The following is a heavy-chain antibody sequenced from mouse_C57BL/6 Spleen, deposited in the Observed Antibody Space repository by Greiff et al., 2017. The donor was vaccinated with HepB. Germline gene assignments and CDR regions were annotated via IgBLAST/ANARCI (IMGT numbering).Heavy chain of an antibody. CDR3: ARADYYDPWFAY. CDR1: GYTFTDYY. CDR2: IYPGSGNT. D-gene: IGHD2-4*01. V-gene: IGHV1-76*01. J-gene: IGHJ3*01. Sequence: QVQLQQSGAELVRPGASVKLSCKASGYTFTDYYINWVKQRPGQGLEWIARIYPGSGNTYYNEKFKGKATLTAEKSSSTAYMQLSSLTSEDSAVYFCARADYYDPWFAYWGQGTLVTVSA.